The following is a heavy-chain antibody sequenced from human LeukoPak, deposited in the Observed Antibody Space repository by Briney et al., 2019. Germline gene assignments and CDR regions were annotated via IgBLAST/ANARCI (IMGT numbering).Heavy chain of an antibody. V-gene: IGHV3-48*03. CDR1: GFTFSSYE. Sequence: PGGSLRLSCAASGFTFSSYEMNWVRQAPGKGLEWVSYISSSGSTIYYADSVKGRFTISRDNAKNSLYLQMNSLRAEDTAVYYCARVAGSSSWYSGYYYYYMDVWGKGTTVTISS. CDR2: ISSSGSTI. D-gene: IGHD6-13*01. CDR3: ARVAGSSSWYSGYYYYYMDV. J-gene: IGHJ6*03.